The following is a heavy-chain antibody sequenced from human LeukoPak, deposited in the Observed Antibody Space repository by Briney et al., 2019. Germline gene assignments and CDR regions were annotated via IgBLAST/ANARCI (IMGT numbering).Heavy chain of an antibody. CDR1: GFTFSTYA. J-gene: IGHJ4*02. D-gene: IGHD2-2*01. CDR3: AKDWGMGDRLLRIDY. V-gene: IGHV3-23*01. CDR2: ISGSGVST. Sequence: SGGSLRLSCTASGFTFSTYAMNWVRQAPGKGLEWVSGISGSGVSTYYADSVKGRFTISRDNSNNTLYLQMSSLGAEDTAVYYCAKDWGMGDRLLRIDYWGQGTLVTVSS.